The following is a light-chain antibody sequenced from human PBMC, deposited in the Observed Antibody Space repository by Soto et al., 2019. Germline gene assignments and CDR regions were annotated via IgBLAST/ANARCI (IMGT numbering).Light chain of an antibody. CDR1: SSNIGINY. Sequence: QSVLTQPPSASGTPGQTVNISCSGSSSNIGINYVFWYQQFPGTAPKLLIYRNSHRPSGVPDRFSGSKSGTSASLAISGLRSEDEADYYCAAWDDSLSGLVFGGGTQLTVL. CDR3: AAWDDSLSGLV. V-gene: IGLV1-47*01. CDR2: RNS. J-gene: IGLJ3*02.